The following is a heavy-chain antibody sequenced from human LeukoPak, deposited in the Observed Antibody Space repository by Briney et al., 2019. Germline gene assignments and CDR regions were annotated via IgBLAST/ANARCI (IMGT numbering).Heavy chain of an antibody. Sequence: SQTLSLTCTVSGGSISSGGYYWSWIRQPAGKGLEWIGRIYTSGSTNYNPSLKSRVTMSVDTSKNQFSLKLSSVTAADTAVYYCARDSEYGPNWFDPWGQGTLVTVSS. CDR3: ARDSEYGPNWFDP. CDR1: GGSISSGGYY. V-gene: IGHV4-61*02. CDR2: IYTSGST. J-gene: IGHJ5*02. D-gene: IGHD2/OR15-2a*01.